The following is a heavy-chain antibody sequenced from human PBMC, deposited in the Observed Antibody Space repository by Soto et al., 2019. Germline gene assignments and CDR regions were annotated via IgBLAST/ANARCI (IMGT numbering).Heavy chain of an antibody. Sequence: PGGSLRLSCAASGFTFSSYGMHWVRQAPGKGLEWVAVISYDGSNKYYADSVKGRFTISRDNSKNTLYLQMNSLRAEDTAVYYCAKDRQSGTTYSDWFDPWGQGTLVTVSS. D-gene: IGHD1-7*01. V-gene: IGHV3-30*18. CDR2: ISYDGSNK. J-gene: IGHJ5*02. CDR3: AKDRQSGTTYSDWFDP. CDR1: GFTFSSYG.